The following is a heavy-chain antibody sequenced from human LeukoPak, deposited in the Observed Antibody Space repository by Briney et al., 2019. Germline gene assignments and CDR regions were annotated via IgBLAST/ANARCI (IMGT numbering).Heavy chain of an antibody. V-gene: IGHV3-53*01. J-gene: IGHJ3*02. CDR2: IYSGGST. D-gene: IGHD6-13*01. Sequence: GGSLRLSCAASGFTVSSNYMSWVRQAPGKGLEWVSVIYSGGSTYYADSVKGRFTISRDNSENTLYLQMNSLRAADTAVYYCARHLEQQLDAFDIWGQGTMVTVSS. CDR3: ARHLEQQLDAFDI. CDR1: GFTVSSNY.